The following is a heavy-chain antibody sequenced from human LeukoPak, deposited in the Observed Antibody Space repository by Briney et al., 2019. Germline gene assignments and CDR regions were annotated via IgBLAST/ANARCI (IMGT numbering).Heavy chain of an antibody. J-gene: IGHJ4*02. CDR1: GFTFSSYG. V-gene: IGHV3-30*18. CDR3: AKGGLWSSSCYRHEEFDY. D-gene: IGHD6-13*01. CDR2: ISYDGSNK. Sequence: VGSLRLSCAASGFTFSSYGMHWVRQAPGKGLEWVAVISYDGSNKYYADSVKGRFTISRDNSKNTLYLQMNSLRAEDTAVYYCAKGGLWSSSCYRHEEFDYWGQGTLVTVSS.